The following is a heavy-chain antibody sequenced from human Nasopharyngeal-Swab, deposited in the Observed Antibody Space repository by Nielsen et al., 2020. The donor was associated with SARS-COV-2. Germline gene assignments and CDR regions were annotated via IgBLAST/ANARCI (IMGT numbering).Heavy chain of an antibody. CDR3: AKDQGSSSLDY. Sequence: GESLKISCAASGFTFSSYAMSWVRQAPGKGLEWVSAISGSGGSTYYADSVKGRFTIPRDNSKNTLYLQMNSLRAEDTAVYYCAKDQGSSSLDYWGQGTLVTVSS. CDR2: ISGSGGST. CDR1: GFTFSSYA. V-gene: IGHV3-23*01. D-gene: IGHD6-6*01. J-gene: IGHJ4*02.